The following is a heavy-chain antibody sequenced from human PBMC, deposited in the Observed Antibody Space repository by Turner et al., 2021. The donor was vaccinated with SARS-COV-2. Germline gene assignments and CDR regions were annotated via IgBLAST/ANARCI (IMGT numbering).Heavy chain of an antibody. V-gene: IGHV4-4*07. D-gene: IGHD6-19*01. CDR2: IYTSGTT. J-gene: IGHJ6*02. CDR3: ARHGFSGWDGGGMDV. Sequence: QVQLQESGPGLVKPSEILSLTCPVSGGPISDSYWSWIRQPAGKGLEWIGRIYTSGTTNYDPSLKGRVTMSIDTSKNQLSLNLISVTAADTAVYYCARHGFSGWDGGGMDVWGQGTTVTVSS. CDR1: GGPISDSY.